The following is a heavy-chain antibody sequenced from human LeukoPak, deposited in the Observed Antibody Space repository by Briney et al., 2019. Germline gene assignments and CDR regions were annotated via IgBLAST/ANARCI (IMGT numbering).Heavy chain of an antibody. V-gene: IGHV1-69*01. CDR1: GGTFSIYA. J-gene: IGHJ4*02. CDR3: ARDPLGYCSGSSCYLPFDY. CDR2: IIPIFGTA. Sequence: GSPVKVSFKASGGTFSIYAISWVRQAPGQGLEWMGGIIPIFGTAIYAQKFQGRVTITADGSTSTAYMELSSLRSEDTAVYYCARDPLGYCSGSSCYLPFDYWGQGTLVTVSS. D-gene: IGHD2-15*01.